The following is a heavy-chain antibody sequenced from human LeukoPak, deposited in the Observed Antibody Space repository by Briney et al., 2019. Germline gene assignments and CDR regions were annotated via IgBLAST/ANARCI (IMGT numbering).Heavy chain of an antibody. D-gene: IGHD6-19*01. V-gene: IGHV3-23*01. CDR2: ISGSGGST. J-gene: IGHJ4*02. Sequence: PGGSLRLSCAASGFTFSSYAMSWVRQAPGKGLEWVSAISGSGGSTYYADSVKGRFTISRDNSKNTLYLKMNSLRAEDTAVYYCAKGVAVAGTDACVDYWGQGTLVTVSS. CDR1: GFTFSSYA. CDR3: AKGVAVAGTDACVDY.